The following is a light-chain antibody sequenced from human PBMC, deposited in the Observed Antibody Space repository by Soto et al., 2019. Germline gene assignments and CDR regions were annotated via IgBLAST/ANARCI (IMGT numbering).Light chain of an antibody. CDR1: QAIGIY. J-gene: IGKJ1*01. CDR3: QKYSGAPPT. CDR2: AAS. V-gene: IGKV1-27*01. Sequence: DIQMTQSPSSLSTSVGDRVTITCRASQAIGIYLAWYQQKPGKVPKLLIYAASTLQSGVPSRFSGSGSGTDFNLTINSLQPEDVATYYCQKYSGAPPTFGQGIKVEIK.